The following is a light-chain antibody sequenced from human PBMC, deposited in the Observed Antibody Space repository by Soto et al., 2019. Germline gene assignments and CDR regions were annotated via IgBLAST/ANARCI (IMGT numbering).Light chain of an antibody. CDR1: QSVSSTY. V-gene: IGKV3-20*01. Sequence: EIVLTQSPGTLSLSPGERATLSCRASQSVSSTYFAWYQQKPGQAPRLLIYGASSRATGIPDRFGGSGSGTDFTLTISRLEPEDFAVSFCQQYSASPWTFGQGTRVEIK. J-gene: IGKJ1*01. CDR2: GAS. CDR3: QQYSASPWT.